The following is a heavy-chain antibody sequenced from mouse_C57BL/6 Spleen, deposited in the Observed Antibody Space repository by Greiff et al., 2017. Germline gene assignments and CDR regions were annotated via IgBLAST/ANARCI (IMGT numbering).Heavy chain of an antibody. Sequence: QVQLQQSGAELVMPGASVKLSCKASGYTFTSYWMHWVKQRPGQGLEWIGEIDPSDSYTNYNQKFKGKSTLTVDKSSSTAYMQLSSLTSEDSAVYYCETGAYWGQGTLVTVSA. J-gene: IGHJ3*01. V-gene: IGHV1-69*01. CDR1: GYTFTSYW. CDR3: ETGAY. CDR2: IDPSDSYT.